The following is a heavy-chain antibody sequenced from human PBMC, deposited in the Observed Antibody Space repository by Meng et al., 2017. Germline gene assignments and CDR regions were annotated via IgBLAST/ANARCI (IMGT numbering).Heavy chain of an antibody. CDR3: ARDEDISAAGKLFGDY. Sequence: QVQVVKAGDEGKKPGASVKVSCKPSGYNFPDYYIPWVRQAPGQGLEWMGRIDPKNGDTHYAQKFQGRVTMTGDTSISTAYMDLSGLRSDDTVVYYCARDEDISAAGKLFGDYWGQGTLVTVSS. D-gene: IGHD6-13*01. J-gene: IGHJ4*02. CDR1: GYNFPDYY. CDR2: IDPKNGDT. V-gene: IGHV1-2*05.